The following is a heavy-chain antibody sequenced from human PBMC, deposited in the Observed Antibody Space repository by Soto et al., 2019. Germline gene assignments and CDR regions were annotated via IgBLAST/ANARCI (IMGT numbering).Heavy chain of an antibody. D-gene: IGHD6-19*01. CDR1: GDTVSSNSAT. Sequence: QLQQSGPGLVKPSQTLSLTCAISGDTVSSNSATWNWIRQSPSRGLEWLGRTYYRSQWYSDYALSVKSRITINPDTTKNLFSLHLNSVTPEDTAVYYCARHEQREADPFDYWGQGTLVTVSS. V-gene: IGHV6-1*01. J-gene: IGHJ4*02. CDR3: ARHEQREADPFDY. CDR2: TYYRSQWYS.